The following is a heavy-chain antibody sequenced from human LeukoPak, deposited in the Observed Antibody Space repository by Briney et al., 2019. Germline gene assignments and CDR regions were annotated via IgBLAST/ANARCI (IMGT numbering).Heavy chain of an antibody. V-gene: IGHV3-23*01. CDR3: ATKEYAEKRITIFGVVIDYFDY. CDR1: GFTFSSYA. D-gene: IGHD3-3*01. CDR2: ISGSGGST. Sequence: GGSLRLSCAASGFTFSSYAMSWVRQAPGKGLEWVSAISGSGGSTYYADSVNGRSTISRDNSKNTLYLQMNSLRAEDTAVYYCATKEYAEKRITIFGVVIDYFDYWGQGTLVTVSS. J-gene: IGHJ4*02.